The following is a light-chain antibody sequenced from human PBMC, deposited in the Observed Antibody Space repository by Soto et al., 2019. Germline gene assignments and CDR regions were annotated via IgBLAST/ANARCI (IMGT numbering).Light chain of an antibody. Sequence: QPVLTQPASVSGSPGQSITISCTGSSSDVGSYKYVSWYQQHPGKAPKVMIYDVSNRPSGVSSRFSGSKSGNTASLTISGLQAEDEADYYCCSYTTTSSYVFGSGTKVTVL. CDR2: DVS. V-gene: IGLV2-14*03. J-gene: IGLJ1*01. CDR3: CSYTTTSSYV. CDR1: SSDVGSYKY.